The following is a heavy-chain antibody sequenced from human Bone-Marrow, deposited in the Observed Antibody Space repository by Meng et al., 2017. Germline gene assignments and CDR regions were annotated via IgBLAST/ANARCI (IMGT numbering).Heavy chain of an antibody. CDR1: GGSSCSGSCY. CDR2: IYYSGSP. V-gene: IGHV4-61*01. J-gene: IGHJ5*02. Sequence: VQGQGAGPVRVRPSESLSPPCTVSGGSSCSGSCYWSWIRQPPGKGWEGIGDIYYSGSPNYNPSLKSRVTISVDTSKNQFSLKLSSVTAADTAVYYCASEVSPYYYGSGSENWFDPWGQGTLVTVSS. D-gene: IGHD3-10*01. CDR3: ASEVSPYYYGSGSENWFDP.